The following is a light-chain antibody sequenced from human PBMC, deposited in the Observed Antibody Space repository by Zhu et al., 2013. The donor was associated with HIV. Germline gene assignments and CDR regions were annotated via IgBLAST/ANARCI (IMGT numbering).Light chain of an antibody. CDR1: ASGVGSYNL. J-gene: IGLJ3*02. CDR3: CSYAGSTTV. CDR2: EGN. Sequence: QSALTQPASVSGSPGQSITISCTGTASGVGSYNLVSWYQQHPGNAPKLMIYEGNKRPSGVSNRFSGSKSGNTASLTISGLQTEDEANYYCCSYAGSTTVFGGGTKLTVL. V-gene: IGLV2-23*01.